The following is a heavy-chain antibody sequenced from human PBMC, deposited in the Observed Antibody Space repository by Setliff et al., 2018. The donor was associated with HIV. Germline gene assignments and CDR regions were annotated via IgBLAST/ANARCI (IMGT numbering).Heavy chain of an antibody. CDR1: GFTFSSYS. J-gene: IGHJ4*02. Sequence: GGSLRLSCAASGFTFSSYSMNWIRRAPGKGLEWVSYISSTGNTIKYAASVRGRFTISRDNTRKSVYLEMNGLRAEDTAVYYCTTGEILPHFPYWGQGTLVTVSS. CDR3: TTGEILPHFPY. V-gene: IGHV3-48*04. CDR2: ISSTGNTI. D-gene: IGHD3-10*01.